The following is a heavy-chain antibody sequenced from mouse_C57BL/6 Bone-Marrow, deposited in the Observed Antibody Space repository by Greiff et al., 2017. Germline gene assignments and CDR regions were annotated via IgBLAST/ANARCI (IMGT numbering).Heavy chain of an antibody. CDR2: INPYNGGT. V-gene: IGHV1-19*01. J-gene: IGHJ2*01. D-gene: IGHD1-1*01. CDR1: GYTFTDYY. Sequence: EVQVVESGPVLVKPGASVKMSCKASGYTFTDYYMNWVKQSHGKSLEWIGVINPYNGGTSYNQKFKGKATLTVDKSSSTAYMELNSLTSEDSAVYYCAREDYYGSSYYFDYWGQGTTLTVSS. CDR3: AREDYYGSSYYFDY.